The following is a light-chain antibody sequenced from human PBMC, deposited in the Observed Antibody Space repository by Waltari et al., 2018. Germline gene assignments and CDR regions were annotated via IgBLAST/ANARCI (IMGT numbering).Light chain of an antibody. Sequence: QSVLTQPPSVSAAPGQKVTISCSGSSSNIGKHYVSWYQVLPGIAPKLLIYDEDKRPSGWPGRFSGSKSGTSATLDVAGLHTGDDTEYYWGTWDSSLSAWVFGGWTRLTVL. CDR2: DED. CDR3: GTWDSSLSAWV. J-gene: IGLJ3*02. CDR1: SSNIGKHY. V-gene: IGLV1-51*01.